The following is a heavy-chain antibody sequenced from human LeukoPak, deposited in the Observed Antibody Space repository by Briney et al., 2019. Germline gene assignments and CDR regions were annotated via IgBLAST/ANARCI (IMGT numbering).Heavy chain of an antibody. CDR3: ARASMVRGVIYAGAFDI. Sequence: LPGGSLRLSCAASGFTFSSYAMSWVRQAPGKGLEWVSAISGSGGSTYYADSVKGRFTISRDNSKNTLYLQMNSLRAEDTAVYYCARASMVRGVIYAGAFDIWGQGTMVTVSS. D-gene: IGHD3-10*01. J-gene: IGHJ3*02. V-gene: IGHV3-23*01. CDR2: ISGSGGST. CDR1: GFTFSSYA.